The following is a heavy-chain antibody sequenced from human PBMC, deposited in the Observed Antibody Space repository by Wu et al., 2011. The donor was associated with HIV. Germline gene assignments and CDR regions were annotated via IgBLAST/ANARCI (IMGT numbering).Heavy chain of an antibody. CDR3: ARGGIAADGKVVDP. D-gene: IGHD6-13*01. CDR1: GYTFTSYD. CDR2: MNPNSGNT. Sequence: QVQLVQSGAEVKKPGASVKVSCKASGYTFTSYDINWVRQATGQGLEWMGWMNPNSGNTHFAQKFQGRVTMTRNTSISTAYMELSSLRSEDTAVYYCARGGIAADGKVVDPWGQGTLVTVSS. V-gene: IGHV1-8*01. J-gene: IGHJ5*02.